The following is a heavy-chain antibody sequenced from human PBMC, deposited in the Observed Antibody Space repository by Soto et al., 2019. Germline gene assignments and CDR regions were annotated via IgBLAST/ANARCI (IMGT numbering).Heavy chain of an antibody. CDR3: ARREVRDYGGRGQHFDY. V-gene: IGHV4-39*01. CDR2: IYYSGST. Sequence: QLQLQESGPGLVKPSETLSLTCTVSGGSISSSSYYWGWIRQPPGKGLEWIGSIYYSGSTYYNPSLNSRVTISVDTSKNQFPLKLSSVTAADTAVYYCARREVRDYGGRGQHFDYWGQGTLVTVSS. D-gene: IGHD4-17*01. CDR1: GGSISSSSYY. J-gene: IGHJ4*02.